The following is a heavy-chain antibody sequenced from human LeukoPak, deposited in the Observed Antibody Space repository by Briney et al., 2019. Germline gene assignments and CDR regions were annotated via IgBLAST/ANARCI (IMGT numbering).Heavy chain of an antibody. CDR2: IYYSGST. J-gene: IGHJ5*02. V-gene: IGHV4-59*08. D-gene: IGHD2-2*01. Sequence: SETLSLTYTVSGGSISSYYWSWIRQPPGKGLEWIGYIYYSGSTNYNPSLKSRVTISVDTSKNQFSLKLSSVTAADTAVYYCARSSELDPWGQGTLVTVSS. CDR1: GGSISSYY. CDR3: ARSSELDP.